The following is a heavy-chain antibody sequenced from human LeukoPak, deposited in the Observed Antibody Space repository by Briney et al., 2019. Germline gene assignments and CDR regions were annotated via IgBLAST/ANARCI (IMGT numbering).Heavy chain of an antibody. Sequence: PSETLSLTCTVSGGSISSYYWSWIRQPPGKGLEWIGYIYYSGSTNYNPSLKSRVTISVDTSKNQFSLKLSSVTAADTALYFCARDPFLNWFDPWGQGTLLTVSS. V-gene: IGHV4-59*01. D-gene: IGHD2/OR15-2a*01. CDR3: ARDPFLNWFDP. CDR2: IYYSGST. CDR1: GGSISSYY. J-gene: IGHJ5*02.